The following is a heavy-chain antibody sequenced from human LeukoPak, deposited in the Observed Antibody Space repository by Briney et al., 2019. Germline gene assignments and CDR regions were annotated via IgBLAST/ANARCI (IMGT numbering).Heavy chain of an antibody. J-gene: IGHJ4*02. Sequence: SETLSLTCTVSGGSISSSSYYWGWIRQPPGKGLEWIGSIYYSGSTYYNPSPKSRVTISVDTSKNQFSLKLSSVTAADTAVYYCARNNWNHPGLDYWGQGTLVTVSS. CDR2: IYYSGST. CDR1: GGSISSSSYY. V-gene: IGHV4-39*01. CDR3: ARNNWNHPGLDY. D-gene: IGHD1-14*01.